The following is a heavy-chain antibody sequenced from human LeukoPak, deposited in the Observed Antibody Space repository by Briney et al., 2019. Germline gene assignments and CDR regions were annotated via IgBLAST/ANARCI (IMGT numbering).Heavy chain of an antibody. CDR1: GGSFSGYC. CDR2: INHSGST. CDR3: ARVRLVFRVDYYYYYMDV. V-gene: IGHV4-34*01. D-gene: IGHD6-6*01. J-gene: IGHJ6*03. Sequence: SETPSLTCAVYGGSFSGYCWSWIRQPPGKGLEWIGEINHSGSTNYNPSLKSRVTISVDTSKNQFSLKLSSVTAADTAVYYCARVRLVFRVDYYYYYMDVWGKGTTVTVSS.